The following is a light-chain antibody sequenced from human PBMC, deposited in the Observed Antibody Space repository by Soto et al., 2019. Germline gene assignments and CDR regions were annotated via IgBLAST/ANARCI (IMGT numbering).Light chain of an antibody. CDR3: QQSYSARLT. Sequence: EIQMTQSQYSMSASVGDRVTITCRASQNINRYLNWYQQKPGKAPKVLILVASSLESGVPSRFRGSGSGTDFTLTISSLQPEDFATYYCQQSYSARLTFGGGTKVDIK. V-gene: IGKV1-39*01. J-gene: IGKJ4*01. CDR2: VAS. CDR1: QNINRY.